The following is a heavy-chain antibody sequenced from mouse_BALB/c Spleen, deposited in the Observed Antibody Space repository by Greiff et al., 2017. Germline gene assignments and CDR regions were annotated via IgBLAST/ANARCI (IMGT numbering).Heavy chain of an antibody. D-gene: IGHD2-14*01. CDR1: GFSLTSYG. V-gene: IGHV2-9*02. CDR2: IWAGGST. CDR3: ARGVRRNHYYAMDY. J-gene: IGHJ4*01. Sequence: QVTLKESGPGLVAPSQSLSITCTVSGFSLTSYGVHWVRQPPGKGLEWLGVIWAGGSTNYNSALMSRLSISKDNSKSQVFLKMNSLQTDDTAMYYCARGVRRNHYYAMDYWGQGTSVTVSS.